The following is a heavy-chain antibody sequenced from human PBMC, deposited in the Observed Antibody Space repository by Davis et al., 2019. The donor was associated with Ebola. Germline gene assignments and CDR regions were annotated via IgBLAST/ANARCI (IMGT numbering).Heavy chain of an antibody. CDR1: GFTFSSYA. CDR3: AKDGGVNVVVPAARDY. CDR2: ISYDGSNK. D-gene: IGHD2-2*01. J-gene: IGHJ4*02. Sequence: GGSLRLSCAASGFTFSSYAMHWVRQAPGKGLEWVAVISYDGSNKYYAASVKGRFTISRDNSKNPLYLQMNSLRAEDTAVYYCAKDGGVNVVVPAARDYWGQGTLVTVSS. V-gene: IGHV3-30-3*01.